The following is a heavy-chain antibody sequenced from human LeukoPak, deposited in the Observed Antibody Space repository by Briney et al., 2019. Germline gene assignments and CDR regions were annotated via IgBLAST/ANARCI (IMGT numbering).Heavy chain of an antibody. CDR1: GFTFSSNA. CDR2: ISGSGGST. V-gene: IGHV3-23*01. D-gene: IGHD3-3*02. Sequence: TGGSLRLSCAASGFTFSSNAMSWVRQAPGKGLEWVSAISGSGGSTYYADSVKGRFTISRDNSKSTLYLQMNSLRAEDTAVYYCAKANGAIFGVAGYFDYWGQGTLVTVSS. CDR3: AKANGAIFGVAGYFDY. J-gene: IGHJ4*02.